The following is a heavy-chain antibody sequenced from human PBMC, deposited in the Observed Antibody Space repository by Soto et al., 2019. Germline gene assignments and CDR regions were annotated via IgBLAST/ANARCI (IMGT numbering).Heavy chain of an antibody. Sequence: HPGGSLRLSCTASGFTFGDYAMSWFRQAPGKGLEWVGFIRSKAYGGTTEYAASVKGRFTISRDDSKSIAYLQMNSLKTEDTAVYYCTRDQQGILAAAGTIGYYYYGMDVWGQGTTVTVSS. J-gene: IGHJ6*02. CDR2: IRSKAYGGTT. CDR3: TRDQQGILAAAGTIGYYYYGMDV. V-gene: IGHV3-49*03. D-gene: IGHD6-13*01. CDR1: GFTFGDYA.